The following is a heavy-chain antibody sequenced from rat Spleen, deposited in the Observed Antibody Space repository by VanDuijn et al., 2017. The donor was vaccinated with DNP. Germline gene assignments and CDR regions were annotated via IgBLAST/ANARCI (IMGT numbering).Heavy chain of an antibody. Sequence: EVKLVESGGGLVQPGRSLKLSCAASGFNFNDYWMGWVRQAPGKGLEWIGEINEDSSVINYTPSLRNKISFSRDNAQNTLYLQMSKLGSEDTAIYYCAREAAGVDAWGQGTSVTVSS. CDR2: INEDSSVI. CDR3: AREAAGVDA. CDR1: GFNFNDYW. J-gene: IGHJ4*01. V-gene: IGHV4-2*01. D-gene: IGHD1-4*01.